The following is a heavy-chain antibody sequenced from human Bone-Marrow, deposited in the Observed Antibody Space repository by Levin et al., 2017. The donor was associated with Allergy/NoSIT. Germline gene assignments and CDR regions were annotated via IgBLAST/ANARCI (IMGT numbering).Heavy chain of an antibody. CDR3: ARDRAAVAASQPMTQTNWFDP. V-gene: IGHV3-21*01. Sequence: PGGSLRLSCAASGFTFSSYSMNWVRQAPGKGLEWVSSISSSSSYIYYADSVKGRFTISRDNAKNSLYLQMNSLRAEDTAVYYCARDRAAVAASQPMTQTNWFDPWGQGTLVTVSS. CDR1: GFTFSSYS. CDR2: ISSSSSYI. J-gene: IGHJ5*02. D-gene: IGHD6-19*01.